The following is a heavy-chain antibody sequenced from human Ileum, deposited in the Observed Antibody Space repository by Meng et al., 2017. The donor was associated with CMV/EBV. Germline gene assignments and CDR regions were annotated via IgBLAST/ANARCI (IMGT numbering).Heavy chain of an antibody. Sequence: QVQLVQVGGEVKKPRAPVKVSCKASGYTFTDYYMHWVRQAPGQGLDWMGWINPKNGDTKYAQKFQDRVTMTRDTSIRTAYMELSRLGSDDTAVYYCAKKGVAAAISSWFDPWGQGTLVTVSS. D-gene: IGHD2-2*02. CDR2: INPKNGDT. CDR3: AKKGVAAAISSWFDP. CDR1: GYTFTDYY. V-gene: IGHV1-2*02. J-gene: IGHJ5*02.